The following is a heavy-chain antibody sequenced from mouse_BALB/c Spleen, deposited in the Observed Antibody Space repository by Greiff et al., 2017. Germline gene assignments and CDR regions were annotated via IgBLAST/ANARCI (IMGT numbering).Heavy chain of an antibody. V-gene: IGHV5-17*02. Sequence: DVMLVESGGGLVQPGGSRKLSCAASGFTFSSFGMHWVRQAPEKGLEWVAYISSGSSTIYYADTVKGRFTISRDNPKNTLFLQMTSLRSEDTAMYYCARGSYRYYFDYWGQGTTLTVSS. CDR1: GFTFSSFG. D-gene: IGHD1-1*02. CDR2: ISSGSSTI. J-gene: IGHJ2*01. CDR3: ARGSYRYYFDY.